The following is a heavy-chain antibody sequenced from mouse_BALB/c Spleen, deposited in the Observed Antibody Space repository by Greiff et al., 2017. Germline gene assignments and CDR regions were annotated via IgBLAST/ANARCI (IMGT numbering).Heavy chain of an antibody. Sequence: EVQGVESGGDLVKPGGSLKLSCAASGFTFSSYGMSWVRQTPDKRLEWVATISSGGSYTYYPDSVKGRFTISRDNAKNTLYLQMSSLKSEDTAMYYCARRGYYGSSYEWYFDVWGAGTTVTVSS. CDR3: ARRGYYGSSYEWYFDV. J-gene: IGHJ1*01. V-gene: IGHV5-6*01. CDR2: ISSGGSYT. CDR1: GFTFSSYG. D-gene: IGHD1-1*01.